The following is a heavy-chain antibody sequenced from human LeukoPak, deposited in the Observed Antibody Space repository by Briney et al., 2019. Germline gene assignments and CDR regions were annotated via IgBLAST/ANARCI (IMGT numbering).Heavy chain of an antibody. V-gene: IGHV4-38-2*02. D-gene: IGHD2-2*01. J-gene: IGHJ5*02. CDR1: EFTFSDYY. CDR3: ARDVQGAYCSSTSCYNWFDP. Sequence: PGGSLRLSCAASEFTFSDYYMSWIRQAPGKGLEWIGSIYYSGSTYYNPSLKSRVTISVDTSKNQFSLKLSSVTAADTAVYYCARDVQGAYCSSTSCYNWFDPWGQGTLVTVSS. CDR2: IYYSGST.